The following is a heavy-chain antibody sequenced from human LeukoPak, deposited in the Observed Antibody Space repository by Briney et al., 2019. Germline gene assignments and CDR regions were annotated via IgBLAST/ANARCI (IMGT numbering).Heavy chain of an antibody. CDR3: ARAVDSPMFLSYYFDY. CDR1: GFTFSSYS. J-gene: IGHJ4*02. V-gene: IGHV3-21*01. CDR2: ISSSSSNI. D-gene: IGHD3-10*02. Sequence: GGSLRLSCAASGFTFSSYSLNWVRQAPGKGLEWASSISSSSSNIYYADSVKGRFTISRDNAKNSLYLQINSLRAEDTAVYYCARAVDSPMFLSYYFDYWGQGTLVTVSS.